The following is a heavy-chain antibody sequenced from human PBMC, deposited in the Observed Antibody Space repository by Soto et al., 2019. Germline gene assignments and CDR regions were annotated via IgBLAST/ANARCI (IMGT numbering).Heavy chain of an antibody. CDR1: GFTFDDYS. D-gene: IGHD1-26*01. CDR3: ASSFSDSYYDLDF. CDR2: ISWNSASM. J-gene: IGHJ4*02. V-gene: IGHV3-9*01. Sequence: EVQLVESGGGLVQPGRSLRLSCAASGFTFDDYSMHWVRQAPGKGLEWVSGISWNSASMDYADSVKDRFSISRDNAENSLYLQMNILKIEDTAFYYCASSFSDSYYDLDFWGQGTLVTVSS.